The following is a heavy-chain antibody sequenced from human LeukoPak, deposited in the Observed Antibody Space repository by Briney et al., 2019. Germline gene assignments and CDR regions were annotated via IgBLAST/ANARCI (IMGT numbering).Heavy chain of an antibody. Sequence: SETLSLTCSVSGASISSYYWSWIRQPPGKGLEWIGYIYYSGSTNYNPSLKSRVTISVDTSKNQLSLELSSATAADTAVYYCARDGSGYSYGFFDYWGQGTLVSVSS. CDR1: GASISSYY. V-gene: IGHV4-59*01. J-gene: IGHJ4*02. D-gene: IGHD5-18*01. CDR2: IYYSGST. CDR3: ARDGSGYSYGFFDY.